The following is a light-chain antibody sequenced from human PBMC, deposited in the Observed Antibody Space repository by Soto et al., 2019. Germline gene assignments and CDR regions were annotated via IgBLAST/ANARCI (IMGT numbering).Light chain of an antibody. J-gene: IGLJ1*01. CDR3: SSYTNSSTL. Sequence: QSVLTQPASVSGSPGQSITISCTGTSSDVGSYNYVSWYQQHPGKAPKLMIYEVSDRPSGISSRFSGSKSGNTASLTISGLQTEDEADYYCSSYTNSSTLFGTGTKVTVL. V-gene: IGLV2-14*01. CDR1: SSDVGSYNY. CDR2: EVS.